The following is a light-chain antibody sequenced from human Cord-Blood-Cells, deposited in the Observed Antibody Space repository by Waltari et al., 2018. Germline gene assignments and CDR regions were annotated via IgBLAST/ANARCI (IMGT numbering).Light chain of an antibody. Sequence: IVLKQSPAPLSLSPGERATFSCRASQSVSSYLAWYQQKPGQAPRLLIYDASNRATGIPARFGGSGSGTDFTLTISSLEPEDFAVYYCQQRSNWPPTFGGGTKVEIK. J-gene: IGKJ4*01. CDR1: QSVSSY. CDR2: DAS. V-gene: IGKV3-11*01. CDR3: QQRSNWPPT.